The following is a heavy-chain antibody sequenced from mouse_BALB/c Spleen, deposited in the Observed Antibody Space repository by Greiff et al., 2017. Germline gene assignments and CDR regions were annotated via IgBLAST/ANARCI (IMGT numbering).Heavy chain of an antibody. V-gene: IGHV1-87*01. Sequence: QVQLKESGAELARPGASVKLSCKASGYTFTSYWMQWVKQRPGQGLEWIGAIYPGDGDTRYTQKFKGKATLTADKSSSTAYMQLSSLASEDSAVYYCARNLPYAMDYWGQGTSVTVSS. CDR2: IYPGDGDT. CDR1: GYTFTSYW. CDR3: ARNLPYAMDY. J-gene: IGHJ4*01.